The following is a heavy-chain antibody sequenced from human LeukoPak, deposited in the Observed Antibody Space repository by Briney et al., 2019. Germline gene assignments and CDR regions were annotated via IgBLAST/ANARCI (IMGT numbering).Heavy chain of an antibody. CDR2: IKYDGSEK. CDR1: GFALGSAW. Sequence: GGSLRLSCAASGFALGSAWMNWVRQAPGKGLEWVASIKYDGSEKYYVDSVKGRFTISRDNAKNSLYLQMNSLRAEDTAVYYCARDSSGSCDYWGQGTLVTVSS. J-gene: IGHJ4*02. CDR3: ARDSSGSCDY. D-gene: IGHD3-10*01. V-gene: IGHV3-7*01.